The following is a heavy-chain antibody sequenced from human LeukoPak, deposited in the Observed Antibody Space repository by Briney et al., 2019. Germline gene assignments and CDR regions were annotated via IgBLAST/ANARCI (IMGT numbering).Heavy chain of an antibody. CDR3: ARVGYSYGIDY. V-gene: IGHV4-34*09. J-gene: IGHJ4*02. Sequence: SETLSLTCAVYGGSFSGYYWSWIRQPPGKGLEWIGEINHSGSTNYNPSLESRVTVSVDTSKNQFSLKLSSVTAADTAVYYCARVGYSYGIDYWGQGTLVTVSS. CDR2: INHSGST. CDR1: GGSFSGYY. D-gene: IGHD5-18*01.